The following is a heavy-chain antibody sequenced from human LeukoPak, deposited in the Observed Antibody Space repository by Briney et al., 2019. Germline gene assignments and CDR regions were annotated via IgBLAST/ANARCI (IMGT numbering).Heavy chain of an antibody. CDR1: RFTFSSYS. CDR2: MKKDGSET. Sequence: GGTLRLSCAVSRFTFSSYSMIWVRQSPGNGLQWLANMKKDGSETNYVNSVTGRFTISRDNVKNSLYLQMNSLRAEDTAVYFCGGHGSGSGTYFIDYWGQGTLVSVSS. J-gene: IGHJ4*02. D-gene: IGHD3-10*01. CDR3: GGHGSGSGTYFIDY. V-gene: IGHV3-7*01.